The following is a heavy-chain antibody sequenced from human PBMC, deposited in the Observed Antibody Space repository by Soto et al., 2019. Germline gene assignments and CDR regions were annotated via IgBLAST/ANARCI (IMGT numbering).Heavy chain of an antibody. Sequence: QVQLVESGGGVVQPGRSLRLSCAASGFTFSSYGMHWVRQAPGKGLEWVAVISYDGSNKYYADSVKGRFTISRDNSKNTLYLQMNSLRAEDTAVYYCAKQRMGIAAAGNFDYWGQGTLVTVSS. D-gene: IGHD6-13*01. J-gene: IGHJ4*02. CDR1: GFTFSSYG. CDR3: AKQRMGIAAAGNFDY. CDR2: ISYDGSNK. V-gene: IGHV3-30*18.